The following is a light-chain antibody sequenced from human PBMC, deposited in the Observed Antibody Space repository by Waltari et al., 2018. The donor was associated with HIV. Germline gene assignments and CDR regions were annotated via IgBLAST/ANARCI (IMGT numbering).Light chain of an antibody. Sequence: QSVLTQPLSVSGSPGQRVTISCTGSNTKIGAAYDVHWFPQLPGTAPKLVNYGNNNRPSGVPDRFSGSKSGTSASLAISGLQAEDEADYYCQSYDSSLSGSVFGGVTKLTVL. CDR3: QSYDSSLSGSV. CDR1: NTKIGAAYD. J-gene: IGLJ2*01. V-gene: IGLV1-40*01. CDR2: GNN.